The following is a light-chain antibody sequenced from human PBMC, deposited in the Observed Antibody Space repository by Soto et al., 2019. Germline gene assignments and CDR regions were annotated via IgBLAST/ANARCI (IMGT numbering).Light chain of an antibody. CDR1: QSISTY. V-gene: IGKV1-39*01. J-gene: IGKJ4*01. Sequence: DIQMTQSLSSLSASIGDRITITCRASQSISTYLNWYQQKPGKAPRLLIYGASTLQNGVPSRFSDSVSATAYTLNISRLQSLDFATYYCHLNFISPPLTFGGGTKVEMK. CDR2: GAS. CDR3: HLNFISPPLT.